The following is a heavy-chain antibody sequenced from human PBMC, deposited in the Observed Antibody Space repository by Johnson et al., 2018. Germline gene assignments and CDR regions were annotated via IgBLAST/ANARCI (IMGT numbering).Heavy chain of an antibody. CDR3: SKCLDSRFWNYGMDG. CDR2: ISWNSGSI. D-gene: IGHD3-3*01. J-gene: IGHJ6*02. CDR1: GFTFDDYA. V-gene: IGHV3-9*01. Sequence: VQLVESGGGLVQPGRSLRLSCAASGFTFDDYAMHWVRQAPGKGLEWVSGISWNSGSIGYADSVKGRFTISRDNAKNSLYLQINSLRAEDTALYYCSKCLDSRFWNYGMDGWGQGTTVTGSS.